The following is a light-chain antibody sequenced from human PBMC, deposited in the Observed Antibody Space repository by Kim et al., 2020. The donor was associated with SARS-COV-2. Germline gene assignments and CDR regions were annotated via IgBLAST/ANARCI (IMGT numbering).Light chain of an antibody. CDR1: NLGSKS. J-gene: IGLJ3*02. CDR3: QVWDSSSDPWV. V-gene: IGLV3-21*04. CDR2: YDS. Sequence: PGKTARITCGGNNLGSKSVHWYQQKPGQAPVLVIYYDSDRPSGIPERFSGSNSGNTATLTISRVEAGDEADYYCQVWDSSSDPWVFGGGTQLTIL.